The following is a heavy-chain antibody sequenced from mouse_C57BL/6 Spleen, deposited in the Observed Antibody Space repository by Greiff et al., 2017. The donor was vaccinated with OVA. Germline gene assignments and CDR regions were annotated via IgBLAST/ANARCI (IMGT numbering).Heavy chain of an antibody. D-gene: IGHD2-3*01. CDR2: IYPGSGST. Sequence: QVQLQQPGAELVKPGASVKMSCKASGYTFTSYWITWVKQRPGQGLEWLGDIYPGSGSTNYNEKFNSKATLTVDTSSSTAYMQLSSLTSEDSEVYDCARCDGYPRYYYAMDYWGQGTSVTVSS. CDR3: ARCDGYPRYYYAMDY. J-gene: IGHJ4*01. CDR1: GYTFTSYW. V-gene: IGHV1-55*01.